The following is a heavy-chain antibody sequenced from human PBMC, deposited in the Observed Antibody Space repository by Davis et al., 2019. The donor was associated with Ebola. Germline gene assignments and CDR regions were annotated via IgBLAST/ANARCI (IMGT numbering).Heavy chain of an antibody. D-gene: IGHD3/OR15-3a*01. Sequence: PSETLSLTCTVSGGSISSYYWSWIRQPPGKGLEWIGSIYHSGSTYYNPSLKSRVTISVDTPKNQFSLKLSSVTAADTAVYYCARAESGDWNYFDYWGQGTLVTVSS. CDR2: IYHSGST. V-gene: IGHV4-38-2*02. CDR3: ARAESGDWNYFDY. CDR1: GGSISSYY. J-gene: IGHJ4*02.